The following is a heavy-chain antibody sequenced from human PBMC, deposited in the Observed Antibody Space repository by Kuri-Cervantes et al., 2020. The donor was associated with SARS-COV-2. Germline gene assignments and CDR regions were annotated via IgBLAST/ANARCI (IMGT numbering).Heavy chain of an antibody. V-gene: IGHV1-46*01. CDR1: GYTFTSYY. Sequence: ASVKVSCKASGYTFTSYYMHWVRQAPGQGLEWMGIINPSGGSTSYAQKFQGRVTMTRDTSTSTVYMELSSLRSEDTAVNYCARSGYCSSTSCSYYYYYGMDVWGQGTTVTVSS. CDR3: ARSGYCSSTSCSYYYYYGMDV. J-gene: IGHJ6*02. D-gene: IGHD2-2*01. CDR2: INPSGGST.